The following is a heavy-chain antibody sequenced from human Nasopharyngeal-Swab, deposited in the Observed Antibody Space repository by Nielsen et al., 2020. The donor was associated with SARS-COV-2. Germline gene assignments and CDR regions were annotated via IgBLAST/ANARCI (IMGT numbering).Heavy chain of an antibody. V-gene: IGHV3-21*01. Sequence: GGSLRLSCAASGFTISNYAMTWVRQAPGKGLEWVSVISGSGRNTYYADSVKGRFTISRDSAENSLYLQMNSLRAEDTAVYYCAREGPENRAYFDYWGQGTLVTVSS. CDR1: GFTISNYA. D-gene: IGHD1-14*01. CDR3: AREGPENRAYFDY. J-gene: IGHJ4*02. CDR2: ISGSGRNT.